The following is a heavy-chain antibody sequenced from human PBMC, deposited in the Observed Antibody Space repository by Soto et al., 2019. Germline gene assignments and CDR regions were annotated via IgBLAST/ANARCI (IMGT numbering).Heavy chain of an antibody. CDR1: GYSVTSSDYY. V-gene: IGHV4-39*01. J-gene: IGHJ6*02. CDR2: MFYSGLT. Sequence: SETLSLTCSVSGYSVTSSDYYCAWIRQPPGKGLEWIGSMFYSGLTYYNPSLKSRVTLSVDTSKNQFSVRLNSVTAADTTVYYCAPLSVSLSGPYGIHVWGQGTTVTVS. D-gene: IGHD2-15*01. CDR3: APLSVSLSGPYGIHV.